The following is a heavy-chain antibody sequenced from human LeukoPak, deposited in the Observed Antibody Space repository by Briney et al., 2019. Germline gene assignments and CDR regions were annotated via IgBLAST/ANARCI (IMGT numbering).Heavy chain of an antibody. D-gene: IGHD3-9*01. V-gene: IGHV3-33*06. CDR2: IWEDGTNK. J-gene: IGHJ6*03. CDR1: GFTFSIYA. Sequence: GGSLRLSWAAAGFTFSIYAMHWVRQAPGKGLEEVSVIWEDGTNKYYGDSVKGRCTISRDNSRNTLYRKMNSLRTGARAVYYCAKPGYDILTGTGPRHSMDVWGEGPTVTVSS. CDR3: AKPGYDILTGTGPRHSMDV.